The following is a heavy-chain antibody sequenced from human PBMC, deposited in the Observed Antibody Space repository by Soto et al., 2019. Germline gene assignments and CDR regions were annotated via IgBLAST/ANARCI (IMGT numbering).Heavy chain of an antibody. Sequence: SVKGSCKASGGTYSSYAISWVRQAPGQGLEWMGGIIPILGTANYAQKFQGRVTITADKSTSTAYMELSSLRSEDTAVYYCARLQGLYDSSGYYDYYFDYWGQGTLVTVSS. D-gene: IGHD3-22*01. CDR3: ARLQGLYDSSGYYDYYFDY. CDR1: GGTYSSYA. J-gene: IGHJ4*02. CDR2: IIPILGTA. V-gene: IGHV1-69*10.